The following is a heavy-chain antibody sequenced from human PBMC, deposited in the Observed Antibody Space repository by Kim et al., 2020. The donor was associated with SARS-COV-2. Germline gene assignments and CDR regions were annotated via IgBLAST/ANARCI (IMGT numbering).Heavy chain of an antibody. J-gene: IGHJ3*02. D-gene: IGHD3-3*01. V-gene: IGHV4-31*03. Sequence: SETLSLTCTVSGGSISSGGYYWSWIRQHPGKGLEWIGYIYYSGSTYYNPSLKSRVTISVDTSKNQFSLELSSVTAADTAVYYCARAQGRTIFGVVIIVNAFDIWGQGTMVTVSS. CDR1: GGSISSGGYY. CDR2: IYYSGST. CDR3: ARAQGRTIFGVVIIVNAFDI.